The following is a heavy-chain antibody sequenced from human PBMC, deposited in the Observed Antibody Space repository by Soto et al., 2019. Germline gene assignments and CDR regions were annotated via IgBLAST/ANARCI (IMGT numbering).Heavy chain of an antibody. CDR3: XRDRTSGGLFYY. V-gene: IGHV1-46*01. CDR2: IGPSGGST. J-gene: IGHJ4*02. D-gene: IGHD2-15*01. CDR1: GYTFTXXX. Sequence: QVQLVQSGAEVKKPGASVKVSCKASGYTFTXXXXXXVRQAPGQGLEWMGMIGPSGGSTTYAQNXXXXXTXXXXXXXXXXXXXXXXXXXXXXXXXXXXRDRTSGGLFYYWGQGTLVTVSS.